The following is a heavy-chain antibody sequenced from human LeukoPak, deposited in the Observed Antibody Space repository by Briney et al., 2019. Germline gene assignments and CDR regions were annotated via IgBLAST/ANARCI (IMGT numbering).Heavy chain of an antibody. CDR1: GYTFTSYG. D-gene: IGHD3-3*01. Sequence: ASVKVSCTASGYTFTSYGISWVRQAPGQGLEWMGWISAYNGNTNYAQKLQGRVIMTTDTSTSTAYMELRSLRSDDTAVYYCARERYDFWSGYYGSDYYFDYWGQGTLVTVSS. CDR2: ISAYNGNT. CDR3: ARERYDFWSGYYGSDYYFDY. J-gene: IGHJ4*02. V-gene: IGHV1-18*01.